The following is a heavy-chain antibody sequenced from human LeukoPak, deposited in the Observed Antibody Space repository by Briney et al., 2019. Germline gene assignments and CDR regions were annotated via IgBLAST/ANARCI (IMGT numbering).Heavy chain of an antibody. CDR3: ARIGYSSTFDY. V-gene: IGHV1-2*02. J-gene: IGHJ4*02. D-gene: IGHD6-13*01. Sequence: GASVKVSCKSSGYTFTGYYMHGVRQAPGQGLEWMGWINANTGGTNYAQKFQGKFTMTRDTSITTVYMELSRLAFDDTAVYFCARIGYSSTFDYWGQGTLVTVSS. CDR2: INANTGGT. CDR1: GYTFTGYY.